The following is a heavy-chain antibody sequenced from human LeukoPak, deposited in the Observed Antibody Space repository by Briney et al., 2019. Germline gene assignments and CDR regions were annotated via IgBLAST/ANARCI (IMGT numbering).Heavy chain of an antibody. CDR2: IYHSGST. D-gene: IGHD5-12*01. CDR3: ARGAYSGFDLNFDY. CDR1: GGSISSGGYS. Sequence: PSETLSLTCAVSGGSISSGGYSWSWIRQPPGKSLEWIGYIYHSGSTYYNPSLKSRVTMSVDRSKNQVSLKLRSVTAADTALYYCARGAYSGFDLNFDYWGQGTRVTVSS. J-gene: IGHJ4*02. V-gene: IGHV4-30-2*01.